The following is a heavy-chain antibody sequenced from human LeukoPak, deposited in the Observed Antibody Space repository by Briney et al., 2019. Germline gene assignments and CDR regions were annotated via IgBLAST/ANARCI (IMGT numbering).Heavy chain of an antibody. CDR1: GFTFSSYS. D-gene: IGHD3-22*01. CDR3: ARDIPIKYYYDSSGQGYFDY. J-gene: IGHJ4*02. V-gene: IGHV3-21*01. Sequence: GGSLRLSCAASGFTFSSYSMNWVRQAPGKGLEWVSSISSSSSYIYYADSVKGRFTISRDNAKNSLYLQMNSLRAEDTAVYYCARDIPIKYYYDSSGQGYFDYWGQGTLVTVSS. CDR2: ISSSSSYI.